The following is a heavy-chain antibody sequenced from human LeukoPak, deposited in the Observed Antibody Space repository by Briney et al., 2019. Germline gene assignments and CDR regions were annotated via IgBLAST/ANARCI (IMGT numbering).Heavy chain of an antibody. D-gene: IGHD3-9*01. J-gene: IGHJ4*02. V-gene: IGHV3-30-3*01. CDR1: GFTFSSYA. Sequence: GRSLRLSCAASGFTFSSYAMHWVRQAPGKGLEWVAVISYDGSNKYYADSVKGRFTISRDNSKNTLYLQMNSLRAEDTAVYYCARSYYDILTGYQELDHWGQGTLVTVSS. CDR2: ISYDGSNK. CDR3: ARSYYDILTGYQELDH.